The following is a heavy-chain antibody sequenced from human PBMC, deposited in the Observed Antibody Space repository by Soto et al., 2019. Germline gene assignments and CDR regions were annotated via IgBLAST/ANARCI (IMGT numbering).Heavy chain of an antibody. V-gene: IGHV1-18*01. CDR1: GYTFTSYG. D-gene: IGHD3-22*01. CDR3: ARGPTDYYDNSGNYFLDY. Sequence: GASVKVSCKASGYTFTSYGISWVRQAPGQGLEWMGWIGAYNGNTNYAQRLQGRVTMTTDTTTSTAYMELRSLRSDDTAVYYCARGPTDYYDNSGNYFLDYWGQGTLVTVSS. J-gene: IGHJ4*02. CDR2: IGAYNGNT.